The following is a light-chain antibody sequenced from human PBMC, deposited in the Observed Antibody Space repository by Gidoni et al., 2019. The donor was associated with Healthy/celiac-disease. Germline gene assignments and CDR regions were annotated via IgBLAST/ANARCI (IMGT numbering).Light chain of an antibody. Sequence: DIQMTQSPSSLSASVGDRVTITCRESQGISNCLAWYQQKTGKVPKLLIYAASTLQSGVPSRFIGSGSGTDFTLTISSLQPEDVATYYCQKYNSAPHTFGQGTRLEI. CDR1: QGISNC. CDR2: AAS. CDR3: QKYNSAPHT. V-gene: IGKV1-27*01. J-gene: IGKJ5*01.